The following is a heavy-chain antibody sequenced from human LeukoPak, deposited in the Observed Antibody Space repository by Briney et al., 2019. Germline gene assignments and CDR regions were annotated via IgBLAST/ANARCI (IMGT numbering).Heavy chain of an antibody. CDR3: AAGDYSRIYYFDY. Sequence: GPSVKVSCKASGFTFTSSAMQWVRQARGQRLEWIGRIVVGSGNTNYAQKFQERVTITRDMSTSTAYMELSSLRSEDTAVYYCAAGDYSRIYYFDYWGQGTLVTVSS. CDR1: GFTFTSSA. V-gene: IGHV1-58*02. J-gene: IGHJ4*02. D-gene: IGHD6-13*01. CDR2: IVVGSGNT.